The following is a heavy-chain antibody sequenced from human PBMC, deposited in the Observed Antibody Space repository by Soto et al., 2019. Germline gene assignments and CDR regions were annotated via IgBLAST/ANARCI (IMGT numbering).Heavy chain of an antibody. V-gene: IGHV4-30-2*01. CDR1: GGSISSGGYS. D-gene: IGHD3-3*01. Sequence: SETLSLTCAVSGGSISSGGYSWSWIRQPPGKGLEWIGYIYHSGSTYYNPSLKSRVTISVDRSKNQFSLKLSSVTAADTAVYYCARASALGEADDFWSGYFDYWGQGTLVTVSS. J-gene: IGHJ4*02. CDR2: IYHSGST. CDR3: ARASALGEADDFWSGYFDY.